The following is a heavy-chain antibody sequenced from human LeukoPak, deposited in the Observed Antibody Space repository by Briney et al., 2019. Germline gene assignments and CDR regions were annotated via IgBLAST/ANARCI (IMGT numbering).Heavy chain of an antibody. D-gene: IGHD5-12*01. CDR3: ARGRSTGYPYYFDY. V-gene: IGHV1-8*03. Sequence: GASVKVSCKASGYTFTSYDINRVRHAPGQGLEWMGWMNPNSGSTGCAQKFQGRVTSTRNTSISTAYIELSGLRSEDTAVYYCARGRSTGYPYYFDYWWEGTLVTVSS. J-gene: IGHJ4*02. CDR1: GYTFTSYD. CDR2: MNPNSGST.